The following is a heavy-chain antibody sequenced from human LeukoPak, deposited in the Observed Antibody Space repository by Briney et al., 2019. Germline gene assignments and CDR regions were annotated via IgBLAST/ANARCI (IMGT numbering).Heavy chain of an antibody. CDR3: ARATGALWFGELLPPHYYYGMDV. D-gene: IGHD3-10*01. V-gene: IGHV4-59*01. Sequence: PSETLSLTCTVSGGSISSYYWSWIRQPPGKGLEWIGYIYYSGSTNYNPSLKSRVTISVDTSKNQFSLKLSSVTAADTAVYYCARATGALWFGELLPPHYYYGMDVWGKGTTVTVSS. CDR2: IYYSGST. J-gene: IGHJ6*04. CDR1: GGSISSYY.